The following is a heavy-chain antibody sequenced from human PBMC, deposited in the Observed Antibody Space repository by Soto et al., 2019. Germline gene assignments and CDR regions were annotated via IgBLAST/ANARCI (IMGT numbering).Heavy chain of an antibody. CDR2: INHSGST. CDR1: GGSFSDYY. D-gene: IGHD3-10*01. CDR3: ARGRYGSGSYRAAYYYGMDV. V-gene: IGHV4-34*01. J-gene: IGHJ6*02. Sequence: SETLSLTCAVYGGSFSDYYWSWIRQPPGKGLEWIGEINHSGSTNYNPSLKSRVTISVDTSKNQFSLKLSSVTAADTAVYYCARGRYGSGSYRAAYYYGMDVWGQGTTVTVSS.